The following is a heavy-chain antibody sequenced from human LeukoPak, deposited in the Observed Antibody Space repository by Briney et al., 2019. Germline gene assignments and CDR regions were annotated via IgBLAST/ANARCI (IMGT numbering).Heavy chain of an antibody. CDR3: AKGGPVMYYDILTGYSNDAFDI. CDR1: GFTFSSYW. CDR2: INSDGRST. D-gene: IGHD3-9*01. Sequence: QPGGSLRLSCAASGFTFSSYWMRWVRQAPGKGLVWVSRINSDGRSTSYADSVKGRFTISRDNAKNTLYLQMNSLRAEDTAVYYCAKGGPVMYYDILTGYSNDAFDIWGQGTMVTVSS. V-gene: IGHV3-74*01. J-gene: IGHJ3*02.